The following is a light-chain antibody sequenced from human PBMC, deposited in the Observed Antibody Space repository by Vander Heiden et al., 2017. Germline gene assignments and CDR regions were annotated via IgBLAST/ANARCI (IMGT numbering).Light chain of an antibody. CDR2: TFS. V-gene: IGKV2-30*01. CDR3: MPVTHFTWT. Sequence: DVVMTESTPPLRVTLGEPTSLSSRSSQGLVYSEGNTFMTWFQQRPSQSPRRLLYTFSIRVSGVPDRFSGSVSGTDFTLKITTVEAGDIGICYCMPVTHFTWTFGQGTKVEIK. J-gene: IGKJ1*01. CDR1: QGLVYSEGNTF.